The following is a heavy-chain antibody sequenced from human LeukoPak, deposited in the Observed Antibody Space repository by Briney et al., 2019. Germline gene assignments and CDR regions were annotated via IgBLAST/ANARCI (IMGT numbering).Heavy chain of an antibody. CDR1: GFTFSSYA. D-gene: IGHD3-10*01. J-gene: IGHJ3*02. V-gene: IGHV3-30-3*01. CDR3: AMLWFGESGAFDI. CDR2: ISYDGSNK. Sequence: GGSLRLSCAASGFTFSSYAMHWVRQAPGKGLEWVAVISYDGSNKYYADSVKGRFTISRDNSKNTLYLQMNSLRAEDTAVYYCAMLWFGESGAFDIWGQGTMVTVSS.